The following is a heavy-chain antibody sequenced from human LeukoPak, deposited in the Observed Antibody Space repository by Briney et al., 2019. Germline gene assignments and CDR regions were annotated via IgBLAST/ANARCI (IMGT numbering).Heavy chain of an antibody. CDR3: AREVAAAGWDDYYYYYMDV. Sequence: GGSLRLSCAASGFTFSSYSMNWVRQAPGKGLEGVSSISSSSSYIYYADSVKGRFTISRDNAKNSLYLQMNSLRAEDTAVYYCAREVAAAGWDDYYYYYMDVWGKGTTVTVSS. J-gene: IGHJ6*03. V-gene: IGHV3-21*01. D-gene: IGHD6-13*01. CDR1: GFTFSSYS. CDR2: ISSSSSYI.